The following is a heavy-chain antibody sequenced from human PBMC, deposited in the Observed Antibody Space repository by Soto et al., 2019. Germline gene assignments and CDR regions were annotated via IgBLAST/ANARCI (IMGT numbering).Heavy chain of an antibody. CDR1: GFSISTYY. V-gene: IGHV4-59*01. J-gene: IGHJ3*01. D-gene: IGHD6-19*01. Sequence: QVQLQESGPGLVKPSETLSLTCTVSGFSISTYYWSWIRQPPGKGVEWIGYIFSSGSTNYNPSLKSRFTISIDTSKNQFYLYLSSVTAADTAVYYCARVTGWPHAAFDFWGLGTLVTVSS. CDR3: ARVTGWPHAAFDF. CDR2: IFSSGST.